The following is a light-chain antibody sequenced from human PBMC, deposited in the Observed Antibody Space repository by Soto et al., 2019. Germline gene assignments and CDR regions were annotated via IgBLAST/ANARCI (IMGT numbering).Light chain of an antibody. CDR2: KAS. J-gene: IGKJ3*01. CDR1: QNINSW. CDR3: QQYNNYPFA. V-gene: IGKV1-5*03. Sequence: DIQMTQSPSTLSASVGDRVTITCRASQNINSWLAWYQQKPGKAPKLLIYKASSLESGVPPRFSVSGSGTEFTLSISSLQPDDFATYCCQQYNNYPFAFGPGTKVDIK.